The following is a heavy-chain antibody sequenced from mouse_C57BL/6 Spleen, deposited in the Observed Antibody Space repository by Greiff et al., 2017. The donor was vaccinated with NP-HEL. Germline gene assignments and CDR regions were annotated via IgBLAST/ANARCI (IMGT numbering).Heavy chain of an antibody. Sequence: VQLQQPGTELVKPGASVKLSCKASGYTFTSYWMHWVKQRPGQGLEWIGNINPSNGGTNYNEKFKSKATLTVDKSSSTAYMQLSSLTSEDSAVYYCARALLSNYYAMDYWGQGTSVTVSS. V-gene: IGHV1-53*01. CDR2: INPSNGGT. J-gene: IGHJ4*01. CDR1: GYTFTSYW. CDR3: ARALLSNYYAMDY.